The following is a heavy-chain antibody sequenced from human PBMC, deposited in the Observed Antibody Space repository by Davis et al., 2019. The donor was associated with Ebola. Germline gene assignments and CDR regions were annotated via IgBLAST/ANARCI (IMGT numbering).Heavy chain of an antibody. Sequence: MPSETLSLTCTVSGGSISSSSYYWGWIRQPPGKGLEWIGSIYYSGSTYYNPSLKSRVTISVDKSKNQLSLKLNSLDAADTAVYYCASRYCTSTYCGLPDVWGQGTTVTVSS. CDR1: GGSISSSSYY. CDR2: IYYSGST. CDR3: ASRYCTSTYCGLPDV. J-gene: IGHJ6*02. V-gene: IGHV4-39*07. D-gene: IGHD2-2*01.